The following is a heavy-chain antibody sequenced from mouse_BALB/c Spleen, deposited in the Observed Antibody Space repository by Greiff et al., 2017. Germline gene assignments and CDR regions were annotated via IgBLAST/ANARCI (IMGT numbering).Heavy chain of an antibody. D-gene: IGHD2-4*01. Sequence: EVQVVESGGGLVKPGGSLKLSCAASGFTFSDYYMYWVRQTPEKRLEWVATISDGGSYTYYPDSVKGRFTISRDNAKNNLYLQMSSLKSEDTAMYYCARAYDYDEGVRAWFAYWGQGTLVTVSA. V-gene: IGHV5-4*02. CDR1: GFTFSDYY. CDR3: ARAYDYDEGVRAWFAY. J-gene: IGHJ3*01. CDR2: ISDGGSYT.